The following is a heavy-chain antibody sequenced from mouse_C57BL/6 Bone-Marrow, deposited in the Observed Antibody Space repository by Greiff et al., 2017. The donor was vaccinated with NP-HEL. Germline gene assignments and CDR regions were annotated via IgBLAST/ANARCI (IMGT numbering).Heavy chain of an antibody. V-gene: IGHV1-5*01. CDR2: IYPGNSDT. D-gene: IGHD1-1*01. CDR3: TTYYYGSSYLYWYFDV. CDR1: GYTFTSYW. J-gene: IGHJ1*03. Sequence: VQLQQSGTVLARPRASVKMSCKTSGYTFTSYWMHWVKQRPGQGLEWIGAIYPGNSDTSYNQKFKGKAKLTAVTSASTAYMELSSLTNEDSAVYYCTTYYYGSSYLYWYFDVWGTGTTVTVSS.